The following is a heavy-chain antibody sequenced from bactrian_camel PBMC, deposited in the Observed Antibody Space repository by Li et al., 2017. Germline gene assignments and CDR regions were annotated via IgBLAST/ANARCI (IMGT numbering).Heavy chain of an antibody. V-gene: IGHV3S53*01. CDR2: IASVGST. J-gene: IGHJ4*01. D-gene: IGHD1*01. Sequence: HVQLVESGGGSVQAGGSLRLSCGASGSIYGDACVGWFRQAPGKEREGVTTIASVGSTSVAVSVWGRFTVSKDNAENGLYLEMNSLAPEDTAIYYCAAAKYETCDLDSLIYRLVYWGQGTQVTVS. CDR1: GSIYGDAC. CDR3: AAAKYETCDLDSLIYRLVY.